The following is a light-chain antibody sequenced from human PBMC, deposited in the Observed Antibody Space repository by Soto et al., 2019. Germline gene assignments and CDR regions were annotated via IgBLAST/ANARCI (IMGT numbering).Light chain of an antibody. Sequence: QSALTQPASVSGSPGQSITISCTGTSRDIGSYDLVSWYRQHPGKAPKLIIYEVNKRPSGVSNRFSASKSGNTASLTISGLQAEDEADYYCRSFAGSPWVFGGGTKVTVL. CDR2: EVN. V-gene: IGLV2-23*02. CDR3: RSFAGSPWV. J-gene: IGLJ3*02. CDR1: SRDIGSYDL.